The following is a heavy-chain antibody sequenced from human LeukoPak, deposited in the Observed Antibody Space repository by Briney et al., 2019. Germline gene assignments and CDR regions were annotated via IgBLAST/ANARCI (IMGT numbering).Heavy chain of an antibody. V-gene: IGHV4-39*01. Sequence: SETLSLTCTVSGGSTSSSSYYWGWIRQPPGKGLEWIGSIYYSGSSNYNPSLKSRVTISVDTSKNQFSLKLRSVTAADTAVYYCARYDGTYDYWGQGTLVTVSS. D-gene: IGHD1-1*01. CDR1: GGSTSSSSYY. CDR3: ARYDGTYDY. CDR2: IYYSGSS. J-gene: IGHJ4*02.